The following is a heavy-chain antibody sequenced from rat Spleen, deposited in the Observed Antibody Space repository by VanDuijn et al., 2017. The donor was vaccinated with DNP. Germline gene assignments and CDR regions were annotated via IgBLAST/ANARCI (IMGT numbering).Heavy chain of an antibody. J-gene: IGHJ2*01. CDR2: ISPSGGST. V-gene: IGHV5-20*01. Sequence: EVQLVESGGGLVQPGRSLKLSCAASGFSFSDYDMAWVRQAPPKGLEWVTAISPSGGSTYYRDSVKGRFTVSRDNTQSSLYLQMDSLRSEDTATYYCATDIDYFHYWGQGVMVTVSS. CDR3: ATDIDYFHY. CDR1: GFSFSDYD.